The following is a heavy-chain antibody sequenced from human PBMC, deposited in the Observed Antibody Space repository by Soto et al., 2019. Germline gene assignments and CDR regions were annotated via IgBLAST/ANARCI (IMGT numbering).Heavy chain of an antibody. CDR1: GLGLSNFW. CDR3: LVVITPWSFDH. V-gene: IGHV3-74*01. Sequence: EVQLVESGGGLAQPGGSLRLSCAASGLGLSNFWMHWVRQAPGKGLVWVSRISSDGTDTNYADSVKGRFTISRDNAKNTLYLQMTSLKAEDTAVYYCLVVITPWSFDHWGQGALVTVSS. J-gene: IGHJ4*02. D-gene: IGHD3-22*01. CDR2: ISSDGTDT.